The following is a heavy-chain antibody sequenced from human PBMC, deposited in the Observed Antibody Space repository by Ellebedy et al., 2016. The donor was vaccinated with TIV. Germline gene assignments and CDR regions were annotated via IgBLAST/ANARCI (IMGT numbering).Heavy chain of an antibody. CDR1: GFTFSSYA. V-gene: IGHV3-23*01. D-gene: IGHD1-14*01. CDR2: FSDNT. J-gene: IGHJ4*02. CDR3: ARGRSGTYIHHAFDY. Sequence: GESLKISCAASGFTFSSYAMSWVRQAPGKGLEWVAGFSDNTYYADSVRGRFTISRDNSQNTLYLQMNSLRAEGTAIYYCARGRSGTYIHHAFDYWGQGALVTVSS.